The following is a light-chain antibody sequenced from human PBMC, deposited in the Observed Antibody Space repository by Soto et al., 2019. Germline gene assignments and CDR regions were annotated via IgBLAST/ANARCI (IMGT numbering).Light chain of an antibody. CDR1: DIGDKR. CDR2: NDR. Sequence: SYELTQAPSVSVAPGQTAWVTCGGDDIGDKRVHWYQQRPGQAPVLVVYNDRDRPSGIPERFSGSNSGNTATLTISRGEGGDEADYYCQVWDSSSLHVVFGGGTKVTVL. J-gene: IGLJ2*01. V-gene: IGLV3-21*02. CDR3: QVWDSSSLHVV.